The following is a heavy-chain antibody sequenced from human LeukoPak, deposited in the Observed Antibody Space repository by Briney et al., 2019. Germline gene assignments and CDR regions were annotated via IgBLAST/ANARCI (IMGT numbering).Heavy chain of an antibody. CDR2: ICPDGTVT. J-gene: IGHJ4*02. CDR3: VRDFRSADY. CDR1: GFTFSTYC. Sequence: GGSLRLSCAASGFTFSTYCMHWVRQAPGKGPMWVSRICPDGTVTNYADSVKARFIISRDNARNTVYLQMNSLRVEDTAVYYCVRDFRSADYWGQGTQVTVSS. V-gene: IGHV3-74*01.